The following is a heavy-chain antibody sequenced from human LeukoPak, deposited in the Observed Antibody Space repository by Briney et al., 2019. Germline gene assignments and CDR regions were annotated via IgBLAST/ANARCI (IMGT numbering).Heavy chain of an antibody. D-gene: IGHD5-18*01. J-gene: IGHJ4*02. CDR2: INPNSGDT. CDR3: ATVGIVDTAMITYFDY. CDR1: GYTFTGNY. V-gene: IGHV1-2*02. Sequence: ASVKVSCKASGYTFTGNYMHWVRQAPGQGLEWMGWINPNSGDTNYAQKFQGRVTMTRDTSISTAYMELSRLRSDDTAVYYCATVGIVDTAMITYFDYWGQGTLVTVSS.